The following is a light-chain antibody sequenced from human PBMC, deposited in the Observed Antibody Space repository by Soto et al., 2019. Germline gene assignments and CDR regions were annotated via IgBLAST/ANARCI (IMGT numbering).Light chain of an antibody. CDR3: QHYGETPIT. CDR2: GAS. V-gene: IGKV3-20*01. Sequence: EIVSTQSPGTLSLSPGGRATLSCRASQSVSRRLAWYQHRPGQSPRLLISGASMRASGVPVRFSGSGSGTDFTLTISRLEPEDFAVYYCQHYGETPITFGLGTRLEV. J-gene: IGKJ5*01. CDR1: QSVSRR.